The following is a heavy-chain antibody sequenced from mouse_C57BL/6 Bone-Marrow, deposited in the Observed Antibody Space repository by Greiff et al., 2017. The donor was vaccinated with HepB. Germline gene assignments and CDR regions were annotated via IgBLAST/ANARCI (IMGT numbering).Heavy chain of an antibody. CDR2: IHPSDSDT. Sequence: QVQLQQPGAELVKPGASVKVSCKASGYTFTSYWMHWVKQRPGQGLEWIGRIHPSDSDTNYNQKFKGKATLTVDKSSSTAYMQLSSLTSEDSAVYYCAIWGYYGSSYHYAMDYWGQGTSVTVSS. CDR1: GYTFTSYW. V-gene: IGHV1-74*01. CDR3: AIWGYYGSSYHYAMDY. J-gene: IGHJ4*01. D-gene: IGHD1-1*01.